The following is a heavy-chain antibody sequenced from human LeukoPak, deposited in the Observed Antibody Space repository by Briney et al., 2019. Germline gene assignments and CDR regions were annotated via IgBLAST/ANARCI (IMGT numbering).Heavy chain of an antibody. CDR2: ISWNSGSI. D-gene: IGHD4-17*01. CDR3: AKDYGGDYFGRRHGVFDY. J-gene: IGHJ4*02. V-gene: IGHV3-9*01. Sequence: GGSLRLSCAASGFTFDDYAMHWVRQAPGKGLEWVSGISWNSGSIGYADSVKGRFTISRDNTKNSLYLQMNSLRAEDTALYYCAKDYGGDYFGRRHGVFDYWGQGTLVTVSS. CDR1: GFTFDDYA.